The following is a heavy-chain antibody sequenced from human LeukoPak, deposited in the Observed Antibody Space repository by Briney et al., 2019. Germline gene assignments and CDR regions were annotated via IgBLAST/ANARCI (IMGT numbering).Heavy chain of an antibody. D-gene: IGHD1-7*01. CDR3: ARDVAGTFVNWFDP. V-gene: IGHV3-21*01. CDR1: GFTFSSYS. J-gene: IGHJ5*02. Sequence: GGSLRLSCAVSGFTFSSYSMNWVRQAPGKGLEWVSSISSSSSYIYYADSVKGRFTISRDNAKNSLYLQMNSLRAEDTAVYYCARDVAGTFVNWFDPWGQGTLVTVSS. CDR2: ISSSSSYI.